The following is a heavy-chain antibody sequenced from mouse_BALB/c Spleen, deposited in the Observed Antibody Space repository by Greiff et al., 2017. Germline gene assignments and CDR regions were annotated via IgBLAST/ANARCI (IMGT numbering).Heavy chain of an antibody. V-gene: IGHV1-20*02. CDR2: INPYNGDT. CDR1: GYSFTGYF. CDR3: ARTGLKAMDY. Sequence: EVQVVESGPELVKPGASVKISCKASGYSFTGYFMNWVMQSHGKSLEWIGRINPYNGDTFYNQKFKGKATLTVDKSSSTAHMELRSLASEDSAVYYCARTGLKAMDYWGQGTSVTVSS. J-gene: IGHJ4*01.